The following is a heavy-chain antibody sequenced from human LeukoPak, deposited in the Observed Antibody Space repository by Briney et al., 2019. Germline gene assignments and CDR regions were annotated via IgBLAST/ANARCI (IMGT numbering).Heavy chain of an antibody. J-gene: IGHJ6*02. V-gene: IGHV1-69*04. CDR3: AALRDGYNLLSYYYGMDV. Sequence: GGSLRLSCAASGFTFSSYAISWVRQAPGQGLEWMGRIIPILGIANYAQKFQGRVTITADKSTSTAYMELSSLRSEDTAVYYCAALRDGYNLLSYYYGMDVWGQGTTVTVSS. D-gene: IGHD5-24*01. CDR1: GFTFSSYA. CDR2: IIPILGIA.